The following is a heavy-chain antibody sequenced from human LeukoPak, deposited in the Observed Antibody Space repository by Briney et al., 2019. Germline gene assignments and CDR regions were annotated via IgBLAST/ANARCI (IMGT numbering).Heavy chain of an antibody. CDR2: IYTRGST. CDR3: ARELWFANAPGSWLDP. D-gene: IGHD3-10*01. Sequence: SETLSLTCTVSGGSINNYYWSWIRQPAGKGLEWIGRIYTRGSTNYNPSLKSRVTISVDNSKNQFSLRLSSVTAADTAVYYCARELWFANAPGSWLDPWGQGTLVTVSS. J-gene: IGHJ5*02. V-gene: IGHV4-4*07. CDR1: GGSINNYY.